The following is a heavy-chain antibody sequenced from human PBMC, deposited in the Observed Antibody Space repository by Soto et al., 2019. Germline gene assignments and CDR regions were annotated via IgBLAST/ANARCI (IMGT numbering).Heavy chain of an antibody. J-gene: IGHJ4*02. CDR1: GFTFSKSS. CDR2: VVVGSDNT. V-gene: IGHV1-58*01. CDR3: VRDQDSRGYSVFNH. Sequence: SVKVSCKTSGFTFSKSSVQWMRQARGQRLEWIGWVVVGSDNTRYAQNFQDRVTITRDMSTSTSYMELSSLTSEDTAVYFCVRDQDSRGYSVFNHWGQGAHVTVSS. D-gene: IGHD3-22*01.